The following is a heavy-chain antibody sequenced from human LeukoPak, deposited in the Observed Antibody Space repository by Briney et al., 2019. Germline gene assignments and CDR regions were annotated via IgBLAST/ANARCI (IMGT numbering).Heavy chain of an antibody. Sequence: GGSLRLSCVASGFNFRNYAMSWVRQAPGKGLQWVSQISGTGGATWYAGFARDRFTISRDNSKKTLYLQMSGLRVEDTAMYYCVKDPRDTYGTNWFVSWGQGTLLIVSS. CDR2: ISGTGGAT. V-gene: IGHV3-23*01. CDR1: GFNFRNYA. D-gene: IGHD2-21*01. J-gene: IGHJ5*01. CDR3: VKDPRDTYGTNWFVS.